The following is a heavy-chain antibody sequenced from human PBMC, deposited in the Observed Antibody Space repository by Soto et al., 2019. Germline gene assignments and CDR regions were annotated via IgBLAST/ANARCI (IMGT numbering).Heavy chain of an antibody. CDR3: VRWGGYY. J-gene: IGHJ4*02. V-gene: IGHV3-7*03. Sequence: PGGSLRLSCAASGFTFSTYLMTWVRQAPGKGLEWVANINQDGTEKYYVDSVKGRFTISRDNAKNSVYLQMNSLRAEDTALYYCVRWGGYYWGQGTLVTVSS. CDR2: INQDGTEK. CDR1: GFTFSTYL. D-gene: IGHD3-10*01.